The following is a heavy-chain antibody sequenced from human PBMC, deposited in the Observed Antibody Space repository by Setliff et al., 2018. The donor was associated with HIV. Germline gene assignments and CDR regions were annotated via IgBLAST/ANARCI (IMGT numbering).Heavy chain of an antibody. CDR1: GGSISSDSYY. J-gene: IGHJ2*01. Sequence: SETLSLTCDVSGGSISSDSYYWAWIRQPPGKGLEWIGTIYYSGSTHYDPSLKSRLTISVDMSKNQLSLKLSSVTAADTAVHYCLLWTGYYTYWFFDLWGRGALVTVSS. CDR2: IYYSGST. V-gene: IGHV4-39*07. CDR3: LLWTGYYTYWFFDL. D-gene: IGHD3-3*01.